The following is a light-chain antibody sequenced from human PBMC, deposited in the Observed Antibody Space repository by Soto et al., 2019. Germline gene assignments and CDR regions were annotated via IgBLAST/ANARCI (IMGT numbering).Light chain of an antibody. Sequence: QSVLTRPPSASGSPGQSVTISCTGTSSDVGAYNYVSWYQQHPGKAPKLMIYEVSKRPSGVPDRFSGSKSGNTASLTVSGLQAEDEADYYCSSYAGSNNFFYVLGTGTKVTVL. CDR2: EVS. CDR3: SSYAGSNNFFYV. V-gene: IGLV2-8*01. J-gene: IGLJ1*01. CDR1: SSDVGAYNY.